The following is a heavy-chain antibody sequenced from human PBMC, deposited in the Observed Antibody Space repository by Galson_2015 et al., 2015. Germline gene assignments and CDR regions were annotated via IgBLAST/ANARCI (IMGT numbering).Heavy chain of an antibody. D-gene: IGHD2-21*02. CDR3: ARGSGGDGHFDY. V-gene: IGHV3-30*03. CDR2: ISYDGSNK. Sequence: SLRLSCAASGFTFSSYGMHWVRQAPGKGLEWVAVISYDGSNKYYADSVKGRFTISRDNSKNTLYLQMNSLRAEDTAVYYCARGSGGDGHFDYWGQGTLVTVSS. J-gene: IGHJ4*02. CDR1: GFTFSSYG.